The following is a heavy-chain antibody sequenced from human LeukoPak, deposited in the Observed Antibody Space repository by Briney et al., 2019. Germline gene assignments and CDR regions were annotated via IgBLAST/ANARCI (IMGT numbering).Heavy chain of an antibody. CDR3: AREGVLRYFDWLLYHPYFDY. CDR2: ISSSGSTI. CDR1: GFTFSDYY. D-gene: IGHD3-9*01. V-gene: IGHV3-11*01. J-gene: IGHJ4*02. Sequence: PGGSLRLSCAASGFTFSDYYMSWIRQAPGKGLERVSYISSSGSTIYYADSVKGRFTISRDNAKNSLYLQMNSLRAEDTAVYYCAREGVLRYFDWLLYHPYFDYWGQGTLVTVSS.